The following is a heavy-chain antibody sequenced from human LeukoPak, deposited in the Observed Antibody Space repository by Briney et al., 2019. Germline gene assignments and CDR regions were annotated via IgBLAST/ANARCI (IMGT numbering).Heavy chain of an antibody. CDR2: IITNYGTT. CDR1: GGTFTNYA. V-gene: IGHV1-69*13. Sequence: SVKVSCKASGGTFTNYAISWVRQAPGQGLEWMGGIITNYGTTNYAQKYQGRVTITADESTTTVYMELSSLRSEDTAVYYCARPRTYYDFWRGYPPFDYWGQGTLVTVSS. CDR3: ARPRTYYDFWRGYPPFDY. D-gene: IGHD3-3*01. J-gene: IGHJ4*02.